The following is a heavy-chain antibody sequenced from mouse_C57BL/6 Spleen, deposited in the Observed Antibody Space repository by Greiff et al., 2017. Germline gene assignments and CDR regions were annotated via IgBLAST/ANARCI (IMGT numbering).Heavy chain of an antibody. V-gene: IGHV1-52*01. D-gene: IGHD4-1*01. Sequence: VQLQQPGAELVRPGSSVKLSCKASGYTFTSYWMHWVKQRPIQGLEWIGNIDPSDSETHYNQKFKDKATLTVDKSSSTAYMQLSSLTSEDSAVYYCARSLTGYAMDYWGQGTSVTVSS. J-gene: IGHJ4*01. CDR2: IDPSDSET. CDR3: ARSLTGYAMDY. CDR1: GYTFTSYW.